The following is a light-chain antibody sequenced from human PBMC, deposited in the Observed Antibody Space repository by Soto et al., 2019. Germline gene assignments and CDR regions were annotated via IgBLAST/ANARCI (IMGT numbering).Light chain of an antibody. Sequence: QAVVTQPPSASGTPGQRVTISCSGSSSNIGSNYVYWYQQLPGTAPKLLIYMNNQRPSGVPDRFSGSKSGTSASLAISGLRSEDEADYYCAAWDDSLSGHVVFGGGTKLTVL. V-gene: IGLV1-47*01. J-gene: IGLJ2*01. CDR3: AAWDDSLSGHVV. CDR2: MNN. CDR1: SSNIGSNY.